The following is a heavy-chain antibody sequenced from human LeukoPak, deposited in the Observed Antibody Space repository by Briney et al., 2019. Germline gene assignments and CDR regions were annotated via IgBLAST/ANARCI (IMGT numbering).Heavy chain of an antibody. CDR1: GFTFSSYV. V-gene: IGHV3-23*01. D-gene: IGHD3-10*01. J-gene: IGHJ4*02. Sequence: GGSLRLSCAASGFTFSSYVMSWVRQAPGKGLEWVSAISGSGGSTYYADSVKGRFTISRDNSKNTLYLQMNSLRAEDTAVYYCAKAPLLWFGEYYFDYWGQGTLVTVSS. CDR3: AKAPLLWFGEYYFDY. CDR2: ISGSGGST.